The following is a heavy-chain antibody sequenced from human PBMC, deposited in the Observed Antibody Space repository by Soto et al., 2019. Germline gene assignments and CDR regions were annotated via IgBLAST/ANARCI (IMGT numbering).Heavy chain of an antibody. V-gene: IGHV2-26*01. Sequence: SGPTLVNPTETLTLTCTVSGFSLSNARMGVSWIRQPPGKALEWLAHIFSNGEKSYSTSLKSRLTISKDTSKSQVVLTMTNMDPVDTATYYCARIRISAGHTPYYYYYGMDVWGQGTTVTVSS. CDR1: GFSLSNARMG. J-gene: IGHJ6*02. D-gene: IGHD6-19*01. CDR2: IFSNGEK. CDR3: ARIRISAGHTPYYYYYGMDV.